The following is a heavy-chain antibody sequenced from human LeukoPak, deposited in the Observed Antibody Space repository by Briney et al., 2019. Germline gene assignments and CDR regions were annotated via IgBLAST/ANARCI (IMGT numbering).Heavy chain of an antibody. J-gene: IGHJ3*02. CDR3: ARDTVTTWGDAFDI. Sequence: GASVKVSCKASGYTFTGYYMHWVRQAPGQGLEWMGWISAYNGNTNYAQKLQGRVTMTTDTSTSTAYMELRSLRSDDTAVYYCARDTVTTWGDAFDIWGQGTMVTVSS. D-gene: IGHD4-17*01. CDR1: GYTFTGYY. CDR2: ISAYNGNT. V-gene: IGHV1-18*04.